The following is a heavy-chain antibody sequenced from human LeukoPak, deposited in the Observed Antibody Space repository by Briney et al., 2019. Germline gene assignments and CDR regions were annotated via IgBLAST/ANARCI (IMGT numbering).Heavy chain of an antibody. CDR3: SRYCRRTNCYAADAFDI. V-gene: IGHV3-48*04. D-gene: IGHD2-2*01. Sequence: GGSLRLSCAASGFTFSSYGMHWVRQAPGKGLEWVSYISSSGSTIYYADSVKGRFTISRDNAKNSLYLQMNSLRAEDTAVYYWSRYCRRTNCYAADAFDIWGQGTMGTGSS. CDR2: ISSSGSTI. J-gene: IGHJ3*02. CDR1: GFTFSSYG.